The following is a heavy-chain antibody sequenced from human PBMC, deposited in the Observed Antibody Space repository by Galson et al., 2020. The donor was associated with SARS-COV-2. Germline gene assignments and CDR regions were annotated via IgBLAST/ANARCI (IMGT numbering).Heavy chain of an antibody. D-gene: IGHD1-20*01. Sequence: SETLSLTCTVSGGSISSSRYYWGWVRQPPGKDLEWIGSIYNSGNTYYNPSLTSRVTISVDTSKNQFSLNLNSVTAADTAMYYCARHVTYNWNNHRFDPWGHGTLVIVSS. CDR1: GGSISSSRYY. V-gene: IGHV4-39*01. CDR3: ARHVTYNWNNHRFDP. J-gene: IGHJ5*02. CDR2: IYNSGNT.